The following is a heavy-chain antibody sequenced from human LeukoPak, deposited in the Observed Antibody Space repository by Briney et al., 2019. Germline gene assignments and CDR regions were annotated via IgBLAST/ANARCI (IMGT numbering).Heavy chain of an antibody. J-gene: IGHJ6*03. V-gene: IGHV3-23*01. Sequence: GGSLRLSCAASGFTFSTFGMSWVRQAPGKGLEWVSSISGSGGSTYYADSVRGRFTISSDNSKKTLYLQMNSLRVEDTAVYYCARSTTHPYYNYMDVWGKGTTVTLSS. D-gene: IGHD4-17*01. CDR1: GFTFSTFG. CDR3: ARSTTHPYYNYMDV. CDR2: ISGSGGST.